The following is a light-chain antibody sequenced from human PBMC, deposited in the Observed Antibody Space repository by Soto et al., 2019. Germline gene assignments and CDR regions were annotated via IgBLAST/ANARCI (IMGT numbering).Light chain of an antibody. Sequence: IQMTQSPSSLSASVGDRVTITCRASRPIDTSLTWYQYKPGKAPKLLIYGASCLHSGVPSRFSGSGSGIDFTHTISSLQPEDFATYYCQQSYSTPLYTSGQGTKLEIK. CDR3: QQSYSTPLYT. CDR1: RPIDTS. CDR2: GAS. J-gene: IGKJ2*01. V-gene: IGKV1-39*01.